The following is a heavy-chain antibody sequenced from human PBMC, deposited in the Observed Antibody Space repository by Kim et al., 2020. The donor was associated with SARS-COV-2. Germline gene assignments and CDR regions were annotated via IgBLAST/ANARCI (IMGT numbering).Heavy chain of an antibody. V-gene: IGHV4-31*03. CDR2: IYYTGIT. Sequence: SETLSLTCTVSGDSIDSGGYYWSWIRQHPGKCLEWIGYIYYTGITNYNPSLKSRVVMSVDTSKNQISLRLRSVTAADTAAYYCARTPLVDRGRFDPWGQGTLVTVSS. CDR1: GDSIDSGGYY. CDR3: ARTPLVDRGRFDP. D-gene: IGHD5-12*01. J-gene: IGHJ5*02.